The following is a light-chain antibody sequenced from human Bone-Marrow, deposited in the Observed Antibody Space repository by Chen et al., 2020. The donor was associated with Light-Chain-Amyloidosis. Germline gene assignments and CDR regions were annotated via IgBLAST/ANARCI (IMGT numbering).Light chain of an antibody. CDR1: HDLHNS. CDR3: QQKGVCPPRT. J-gene: IGKJ1*01. V-gene: IGKV1-33*01. Sequence: DIQLTQSPSFLFASLGDRLTITCQASHDLHNSLAWYQHKPGKPPKLLIYAASILRSGVPSRFTGGGSGTFFSLTIARLQPEDIGTYYGQQKGVCPPRTFGQGTQVGLK. CDR2: AAS.